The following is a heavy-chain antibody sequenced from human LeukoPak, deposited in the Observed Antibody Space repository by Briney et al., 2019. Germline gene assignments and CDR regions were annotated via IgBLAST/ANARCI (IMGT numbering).Heavy chain of an antibody. V-gene: IGHV4-59*01. CDR3: ARGRWALDLDYYYMDV. CDR2: IYYSGST. D-gene: IGHD5-12*01. CDR1: GGSISSYY. J-gene: IGHJ6*03. Sequence: SETLYLTCTVSGGSISSYYWSWIRQPPGKGLEWIGYIYYSGSTNYNPSLKSRVTISVDTSKNQFSLKLSSVTAADTAVYYCARGRWALDLDYYYMDVWGKGTTVTVSS.